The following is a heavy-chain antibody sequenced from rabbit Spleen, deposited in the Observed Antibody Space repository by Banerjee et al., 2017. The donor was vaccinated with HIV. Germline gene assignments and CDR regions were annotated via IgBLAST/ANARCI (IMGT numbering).Heavy chain of an antibody. J-gene: IGHJ4*01. V-gene: IGHV1S47*01. CDR2: IEPIFGKT. CDR1: GFDFSNYG. Sequence: QEQLVESGGGLVQPGGSLKLSCKASGFDFSNYGVSWVRQAPGKGLEWIGYIEPIFGKTYYANWVNGRFTISSHNAQNTLYLQLSSLTAADTATYFCARRYDANHFYGHFNLWGQGTLVTVS. D-gene: IGHD4-2*01. CDR3: ARRYDANHFYGHFNL.